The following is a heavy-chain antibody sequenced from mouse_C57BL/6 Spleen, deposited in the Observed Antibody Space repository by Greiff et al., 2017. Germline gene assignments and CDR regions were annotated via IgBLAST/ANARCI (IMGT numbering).Heavy chain of an antibody. D-gene: IGHD4-1*01. Sequence: EVMLVESGGGLVKPGGSLKLSCAASGFTFSDYGMHWVRQAPEKGLEWVAYISSGSSTIYYADTVKGRFTISRDNAKNTLFLQMTSLRSEDPAMYYCARRSGTGYAMDYWGQGTSVTVSS. CDR2: ISSGSSTI. J-gene: IGHJ4*01. CDR1: GFTFSDYG. V-gene: IGHV5-17*01. CDR3: ARRSGTGYAMDY.